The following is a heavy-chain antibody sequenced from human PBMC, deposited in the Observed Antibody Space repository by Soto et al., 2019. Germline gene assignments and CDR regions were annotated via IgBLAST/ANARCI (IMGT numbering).Heavy chain of an antibody. Sequence: GESLKISCEGSGYSFKTHWITWVRQMPGKGLEWVGRIDPSDSYISYSPSFQGHVTISADKSISTAYLQWSSLEASDTAIYYCARQGMWGAYYFDYWGQGTLVTVSS. D-gene: IGHD3-16*01. CDR1: GYSFKTHW. J-gene: IGHJ4*02. V-gene: IGHV5-10-1*01. CDR2: IDPSDSYI. CDR3: ARQGMWGAYYFDY.